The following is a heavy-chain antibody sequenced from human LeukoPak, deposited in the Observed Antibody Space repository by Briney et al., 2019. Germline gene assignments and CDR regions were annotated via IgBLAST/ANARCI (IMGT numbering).Heavy chain of an antibody. D-gene: IGHD2-2*01. CDR3: AKMDGVGYCSSTSCYRVPRWFDP. Sequence: GGSLRLSCAASGFTFSSYAVSWVRQAPGKGLEWVSAISGSGGSTYYADSVKGRFTISRDNSKNTLYLQMNSLRAEDTAVYYCAKMDGVGYCSSTSCYRVPRWFDPWGQGTLVTVSS. CDR1: GFTFSSYA. CDR2: ISGSGGST. V-gene: IGHV3-23*01. J-gene: IGHJ5*02.